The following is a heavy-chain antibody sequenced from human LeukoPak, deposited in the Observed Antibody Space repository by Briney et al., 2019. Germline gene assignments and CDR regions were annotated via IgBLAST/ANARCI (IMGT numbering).Heavy chain of an antibody. CDR1: GFTVSSNY. V-gene: IGHV3-66*04. Sequence: GGSLRLSCAASGFTVSSNYMSWVRQAPGKGLEWVSVIYSGGSTYYADSVKDRFTISRDNSKNTLYLQMNSLRAEDTAVYYCARLKYYDFWSGYDWFDPWGQGTLVTVSS. J-gene: IGHJ5*02. CDR2: IYSGGST. CDR3: ARLKYYDFWSGYDWFDP. D-gene: IGHD3-3*01.